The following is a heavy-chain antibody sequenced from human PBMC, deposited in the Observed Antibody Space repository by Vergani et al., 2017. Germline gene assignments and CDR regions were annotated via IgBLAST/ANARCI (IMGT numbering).Heavy chain of an antibody. CDR3: STYNVGASFS. CDR2: VISKKDGGRA. J-gene: IGHJ4*02. V-gene: IGHV3-15*01. CDR1: GLNFNDAW. D-gene: IGHD5-24*01. Sequence: VQLQESGPGLVKPSQTLSLTCSVSGLNFNDAWMTWVRQAPGKGLEWLGRVISKKDGGRADYSPHVKGTITISRDESKSTIYLDMNSLRIEDTATYYCSTYNVGASFSWGPGTRVTVSS.